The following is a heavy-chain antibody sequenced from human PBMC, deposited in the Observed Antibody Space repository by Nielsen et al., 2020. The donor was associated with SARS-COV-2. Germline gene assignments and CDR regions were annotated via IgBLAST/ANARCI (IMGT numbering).Heavy chain of an antibody. D-gene: IGHD3-3*01. J-gene: IGHJ6*02. V-gene: IGHV4-39*01. Sequence: SETLSLTCTVSGGSISSSSYYWGWIRQPPGKGLEWIGSIYYSGSTYYNPSLKSRVTISVDTSKNQFSLKLSSVTAADTAVYYCARNLLASITIFGVVSHYGMDVWGQGTTVTVSS. CDR2: IYYSGST. CDR1: GGSISSSSYY. CDR3: ARNLLASITIFGVVSHYGMDV.